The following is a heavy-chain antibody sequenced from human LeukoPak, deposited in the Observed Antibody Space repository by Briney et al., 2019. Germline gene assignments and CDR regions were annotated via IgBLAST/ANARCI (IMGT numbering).Heavy chain of an antibody. D-gene: IGHD3-3*01. J-gene: IGHJ3*02. CDR2: INPNSGGT. CDR1: GYTFTGYY. Sequence: ASVKVSCKASGYTFTGYYMHWVRQAPGQGLEWMGWINPNSGGTNYAQKLQGRVTMTTDTSTSTAYMELRSLRSDDTAVYYCARDQGVTIFGVVIKSAFDIWGQGTMVTVSS. CDR3: ARDQGVTIFGVVIKSAFDI. V-gene: IGHV1-2*02.